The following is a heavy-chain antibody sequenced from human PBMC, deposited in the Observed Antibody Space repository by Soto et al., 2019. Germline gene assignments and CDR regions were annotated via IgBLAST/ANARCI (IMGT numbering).Heavy chain of an antibody. D-gene: IGHD2-15*01. Sequence: QVQLLQSGAEVKKPGASVKVSCKASGYTFTSYGISWVRQAPGQGLEWMGWISAYNGNTNYAQKLQGRVTMTTDTSTSTAYMERRSLRSADTAVYYCSRAYCSGGSCYSEVANWFDPWGQGTLVTVSS. CDR3: SRAYCSGGSCYSEVANWFDP. CDR1: GYTFTSYG. V-gene: IGHV1-18*01. J-gene: IGHJ5*02. CDR2: ISAYNGNT.